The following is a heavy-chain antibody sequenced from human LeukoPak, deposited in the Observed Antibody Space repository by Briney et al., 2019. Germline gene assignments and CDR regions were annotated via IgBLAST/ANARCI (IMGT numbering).Heavy chain of an antibody. Sequence: PGGSLRHSCVVSGFTFSSYAVHWVRQAPGKGLEWVAVISYDGSNKYYADSVKGRFTISRDNSKNALYLQMNSLRAEDTAVYYCARDFYWNYDYWGQGTLVTVSS. CDR2: ISYDGSNK. D-gene: IGHD1-7*01. V-gene: IGHV3-30-3*01. CDR1: GFTFSSYA. CDR3: ARDFYWNYDY. J-gene: IGHJ4*02.